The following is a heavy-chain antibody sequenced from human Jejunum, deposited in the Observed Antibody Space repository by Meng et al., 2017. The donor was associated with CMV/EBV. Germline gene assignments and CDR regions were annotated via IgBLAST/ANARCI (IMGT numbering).Heavy chain of an antibody. J-gene: IGHJ4*02. V-gene: IGHV4-31*02. CDR2: ISNLGTT. CDR1: CTSIHSGNYS. Sequence: VSCTSIHSGNYSWSWVRQHPGKGLEWIGYISNLGTTHSNPSLGSRLLISMDTSKNQFSLNLSSVTAADTAVYYCARRGPTYSSRYFDYWGLGTLVPSPQ. CDR3: ARRGPTYSSRYFDY. D-gene: IGHD6-13*01.